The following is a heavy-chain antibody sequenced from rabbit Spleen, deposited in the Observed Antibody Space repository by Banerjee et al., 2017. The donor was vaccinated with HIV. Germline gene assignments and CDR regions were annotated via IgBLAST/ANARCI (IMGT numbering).Heavy chain of an antibody. J-gene: IGHJ4*01. CDR2: IYTASGIT. CDR3: ARYDGAHRGNL. CDR1: GFSLTSNDY. Sequence: QEQLVESGGDLVKPGASLTLTCTASGFSLTSNDYMCWVRQAPGKGLEWIACIYTASGITWYASWVNGRFTISRNTSLNTVDLKTTSLTVADTATYFCARYDGAHRGNLWGPGTLVTVS. D-gene: IGHD2-1*01. V-gene: IGHV1S43*01.